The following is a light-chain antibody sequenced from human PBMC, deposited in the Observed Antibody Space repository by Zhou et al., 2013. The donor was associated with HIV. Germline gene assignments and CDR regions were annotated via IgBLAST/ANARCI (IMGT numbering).Light chain of an antibody. Sequence: DIQMTQSPSTLSASVGDRVTITCRASQNVRRWVAWYQQKPGKAPKLLIYEASNLQIGVPSRFSGSQRGTNFTLTVAGLQAEDFATYFCQQYDNLWTFGPGTRVDVK. J-gene: IGKJ1*01. CDR3: QQYDNLWT. V-gene: IGKV1-5*03. CDR1: QNVRRW. CDR2: EAS.